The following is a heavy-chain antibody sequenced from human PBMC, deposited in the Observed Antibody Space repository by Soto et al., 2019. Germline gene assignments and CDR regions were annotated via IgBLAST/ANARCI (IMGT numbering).Heavy chain of an antibody. CDR3: AISSLSRTGGRFLEWLKGYEKDAFDI. CDR2: ISGSGGST. V-gene: IGHV3-23*01. CDR1: GFTFSSYA. D-gene: IGHD3-3*01. Sequence: HPGGSLRLSCAASGFTFSSYAMSWVRQAPGKGLEWVSAISGSGGSTYYADSVKGRFTISRDNSKNTLYLQMTSLRAEDTAVYYCAISSLSRTGGRFLEWLKGYEKDAFDIWGQGTMVTVSS. J-gene: IGHJ3*02.